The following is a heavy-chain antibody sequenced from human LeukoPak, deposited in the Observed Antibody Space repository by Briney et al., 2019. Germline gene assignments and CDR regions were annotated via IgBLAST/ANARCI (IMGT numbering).Heavy chain of an antibody. CDR1: GFTFSSYS. J-gene: IGHJ3*02. D-gene: IGHD6-13*01. Sequence: GGSLRLSCAASGFTFSSYSMNWVRQAPGKGLEWVSSISSSSSYIYYADSVKGRFTISRDNAKNSLYLQMNSLRAEDTAVYYCAREQQLVLGAFDIWGQGTMVTVSS. CDR2: ISSSSSYI. V-gene: IGHV3-21*01. CDR3: AREQQLVLGAFDI.